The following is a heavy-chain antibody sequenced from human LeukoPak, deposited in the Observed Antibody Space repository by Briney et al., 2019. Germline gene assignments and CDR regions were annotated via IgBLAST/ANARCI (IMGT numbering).Heavy chain of an antibody. D-gene: IGHD1-26*01. CDR3: AREPARSYARAAHLDY. Sequence: SVKVSCKASGGTFSSYAISWVRQAPGQGLEWMGRIIPILGIANYAQKFQGRVTITADKSTSTAYMELSSLRSEDTAVYYCAREPARSYARAAHLDYWGQGTLVTVSS. CDR2: IIPILGIA. J-gene: IGHJ4*02. V-gene: IGHV1-69*04. CDR1: GGTFSSYA.